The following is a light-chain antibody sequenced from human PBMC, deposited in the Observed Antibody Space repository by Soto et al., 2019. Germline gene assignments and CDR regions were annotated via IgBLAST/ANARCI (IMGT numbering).Light chain of an antibody. V-gene: IGKV3-20*01. J-gene: IGKJ5*01. CDR2: DAS. CDR1: RDVSRSF. CDR3: QQYGSATIT. Sequence: EIVLTQSPGTLSFSPGERATLSCRASRDVSRSFLAWYQQKLGQPPRLLIYDASTRATGIPDRFSGSGSGTDFTLTISRLEPEDFAVYFCQQYGSATITFGQGTRLEI.